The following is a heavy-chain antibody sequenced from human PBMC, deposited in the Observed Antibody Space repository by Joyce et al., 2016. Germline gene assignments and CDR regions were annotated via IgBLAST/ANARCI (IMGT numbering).Heavy chain of an antibody. D-gene: IGHD1-7*01. CDR1: GFSFSTYS. J-gene: IGHJ5*02. CDR3: ARGRDWKYLRIDP. V-gene: IGHV3-48*01. Sequence: EVQLVESGGGLVQPGGSLRLSCAASGFSFSTYSMNWVRQAPGKGREWVSYISSSSSNIYYADSVKGRFTISRDNAKNSLYLQMNSLRADDTAVYYCARGRDWKYLRIDPWGQGTLVTVSS. CDR2: ISSSSSNI.